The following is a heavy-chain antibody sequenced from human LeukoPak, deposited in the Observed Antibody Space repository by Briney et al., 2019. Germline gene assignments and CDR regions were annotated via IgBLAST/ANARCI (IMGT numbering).Heavy chain of an antibody. CDR3: ARGPIAVAAD. J-gene: IGHJ4*02. Sequence: PGGSLRLSCAASGFTFSSYSMNWVRQAPGKGLEWVSYISSSSSTIYYADSVEGRFTISRDNAKNSLYLQMNSLRAEDTAVYYCARGPIAVAADWGQGTLVTVSS. V-gene: IGHV3-48*01. CDR1: GFTFSSYS. D-gene: IGHD6-19*01. CDR2: ISSSSSTI.